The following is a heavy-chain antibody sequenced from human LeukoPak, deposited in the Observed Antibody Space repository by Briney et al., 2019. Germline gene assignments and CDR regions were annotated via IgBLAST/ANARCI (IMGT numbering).Heavy chain of an antibody. D-gene: IGHD1-26*01. CDR1: GFTFSSYA. CDR2: ISGSGGST. J-gene: IGHJ4*02. V-gene: IGHV3-23*01. Sequence: SGGSLRLSCAASGFTFSSYAMSWVRQAPGKGLEWVSAISGSGGSTYYADSVKGRFTISRDNSKNTLYLQMNSLRAEDTAVYYCGKDHRGVGASHFDYWGQGTLVTVSS. CDR3: GKDHRGVGASHFDY.